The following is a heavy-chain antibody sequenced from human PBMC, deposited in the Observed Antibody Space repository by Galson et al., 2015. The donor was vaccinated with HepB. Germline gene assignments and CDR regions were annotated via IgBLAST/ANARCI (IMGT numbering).Heavy chain of an antibody. Sequence: SLRLSCAASGFTFSSYWVTWVRQAPGKGLEWVANIKQDGSEKNYVDSVKGRFTISRDNAKNSVYLQMNSLRAEDTAVYYCAREGYYDFWSGYYDPWGQGTLVTVSS. CDR1: GFTFSSYW. CDR2: IKQDGSEK. V-gene: IGHV3-7*03. J-gene: IGHJ5*02. D-gene: IGHD3-3*01. CDR3: AREGYYDFWSGYYDP.